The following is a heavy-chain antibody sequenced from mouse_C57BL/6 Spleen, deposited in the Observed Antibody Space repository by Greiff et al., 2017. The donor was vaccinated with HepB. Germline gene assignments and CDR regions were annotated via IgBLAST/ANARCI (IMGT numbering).Heavy chain of an antibody. CDR1: GFTFSDFY. CDR2: SRNKANDYTT. J-gene: IGHJ1*03. Sequence: EVQVVESGGGLVQSGRSLRLSCATSGFTFSDFYMEWVRQAPGKGLEWIAASRNKANDYTTEYSASVKGRFIVSRDTSQSILYLQMNALRAEDTAIYYCARDAEGANWDSYWYFDVWGTGTTVTVSS. V-gene: IGHV7-1*01. D-gene: IGHD4-1*01. CDR3: ARDAEGANWDSYWYFDV.